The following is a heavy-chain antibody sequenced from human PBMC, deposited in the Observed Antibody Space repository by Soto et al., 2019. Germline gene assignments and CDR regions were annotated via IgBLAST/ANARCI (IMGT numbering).Heavy chain of an antibody. D-gene: IGHD4-4*01. J-gene: IGHJ4*02. Sequence: QLQLQESGPGLVKPSETLSLTCSVSGDSLTSSRYYWGWIRQPPGRGLEWIGAISYGGSVYYNPSHNSRVTTSVDTSKSQFSLKLTSVTAADTAIYYCARQIRKGTTMRGVDYWGQGILVTVSS. CDR2: ISYGGSV. V-gene: IGHV4-39*01. CDR3: ARQIRKGTTMRGVDY. CDR1: GDSLTSSRYY.